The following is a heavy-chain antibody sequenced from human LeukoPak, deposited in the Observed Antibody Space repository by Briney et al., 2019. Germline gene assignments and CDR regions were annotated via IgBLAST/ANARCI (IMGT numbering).Heavy chain of an antibody. Sequence: PSETLSLTCTVSGGSISSSSYYWGWIRQPPGKGLEWIGSIYYSGSTYYNPSLKSRVTISVDTSKYQFSLKLSSVTAADTAVYYCARRGSGGSEFDYWGQGTLVTVSS. CDR3: ARRGSGGSEFDY. J-gene: IGHJ4*02. CDR1: GGSISSSSYY. D-gene: IGHD6-25*01. V-gene: IGHV4-39*01. CDR2: IYYSGST.